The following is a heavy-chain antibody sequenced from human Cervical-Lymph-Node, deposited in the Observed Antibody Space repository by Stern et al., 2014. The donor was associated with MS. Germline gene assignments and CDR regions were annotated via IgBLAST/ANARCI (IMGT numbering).Heavy chain of an antibody. CDR3: ARGRGGNYRYYFDY. CDR1: GFTFSSYS. J-gene: IGHJ4*02. CDR2: ISSGGGYI. D-gene: IGHD4-23*01. V-gene: IGHV3-21*01. Sequence: EVHLVESGGGLVKPGGSLRLSCAASGFTFSSYSMNWVRQAPGKGLEWVASISSGGGYIYYADSLKGRFTISRDNAKNSLYLQMNSLRAEDTAVYYCARGRGGNYRYYFDYWGQGTLVTVSS.